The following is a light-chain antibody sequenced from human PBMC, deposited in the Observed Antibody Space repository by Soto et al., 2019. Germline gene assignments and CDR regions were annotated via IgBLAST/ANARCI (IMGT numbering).Light chain of an antibody. V-gene: IGLV4-60*02. CDR3: ETWVSNTYV. CDR2: LEGSGSY. CDR1: SGHSSYI. Sequence: QAVVTQSSSASASLGSSVKLTCTLSSGHSSYIIAWHQQQPGKAPRYLMKLEGSGSYNTGSGVPDRFSGSSSGADRYLTIAHLQFEDEADYYCETWVSNTYVFGTGTKLTVL. J-gene: IGLJ1*01.